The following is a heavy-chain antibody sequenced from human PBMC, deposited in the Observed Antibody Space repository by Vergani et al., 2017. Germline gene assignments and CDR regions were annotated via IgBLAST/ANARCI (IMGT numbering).Heavy chain of an antibody. CDR1: GFDFSSYI. CDR3: ASDTHSGQRADR. CDR2: VSTGTKSQ. Sequence: QLVESGGGWVQPGGSLRLSCVVSGFDFSSYIMNWVRQAPGKGLEWVSLVSTGTKSQSYAESVKGRFTISRDSAKNSLYLQMDSLRAEDTAVYYCASDTHSGQRADRWGQGILVTVTS. V-gene: IGHV3-48*01. J-gene: IGHJ5*02. D-gene: IGHD6-19*01.